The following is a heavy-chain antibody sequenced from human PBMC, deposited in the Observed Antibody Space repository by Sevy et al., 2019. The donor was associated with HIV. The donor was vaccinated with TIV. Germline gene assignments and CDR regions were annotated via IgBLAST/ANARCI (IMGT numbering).Heavy chain of an antibody. CDR1: GFRFSGYY. J-gene: IGHJ5*02. CDR3: ARDPTYYDFWAGYYTGWFDP. CDR2: ISGTGNTK. Sequence: GGSLRLSCVGSGFRFSGYYMNWIRQAPGKGLEWVPYISGTGNTKYYTDSVKGRFTISRDNAKNSLYLEMISLRVDDTAVYYCARDPTYYDFWAGYYTGWFDPWGQGTLVTVSS. V-gene: IGHV3-11*01. D-gene: IGHD3-3*01.